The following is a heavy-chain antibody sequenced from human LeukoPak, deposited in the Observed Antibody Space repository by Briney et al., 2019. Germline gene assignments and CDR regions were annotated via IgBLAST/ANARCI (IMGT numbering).Heavy chain of an antibody. CDR2: ISGSGGST. CDR3: AKETYDFWSGYDAFDI. CDR1: GFTFSSYA. J-gene: IGHJ3*02. V-gene: IGHV3-23*01. D-gene: IGHD3-3*01. Sequence: GGSLRLSCAASGFTFSSYAMSWARQAPGRGLEWVSAISGSGGSTYYADSVKGRFTISRDNSKNTLYLQMNGLRAEDTAVYYCAKETYDFWSGYDAFDIWGQGTMFTVSS.